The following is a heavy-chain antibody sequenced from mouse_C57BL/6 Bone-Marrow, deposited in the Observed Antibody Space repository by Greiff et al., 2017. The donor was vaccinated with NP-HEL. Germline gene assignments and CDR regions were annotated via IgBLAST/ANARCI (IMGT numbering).Heavy chain of an antibody. CDR1: GFTFSSYS. CDR3: ARDRDYDYDPFAY. J-gene: IGHJ3*01. V-gene: IGHV5-4*01. CDR2: ISDGGSYT. D-gene: IGHD2-4*01. Sequence: EVKLVESGGGLVKPGGSLKLSCAASGFTFSSYSMSWVRQTPEKRLEWVAPISDGGSYTYSPDNVKGRFTFSRDNAKNKLYLQMSHLKAEDTAMYYCARDRDYDYDPFAYWGQGTLVTVSA.